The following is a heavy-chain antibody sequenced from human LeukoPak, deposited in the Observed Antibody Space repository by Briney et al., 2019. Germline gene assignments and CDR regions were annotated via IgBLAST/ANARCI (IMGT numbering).Heavy chain of an antibody. Sequence: PGTSLRLSCAASGITFSSYGMHWVRQAPGKRLEWVAVIWYDGSTKYYADSVKGRFTISRDNSKNTLYLQMNSLRAEDTAVYYCARVGSGYSSSWYENYYYGMDVWGKGTTVTVSS. J-gene: IGHJ6*04. CDR2: IWYDGSTK. CDR3: ARVGSGYSSSWYENYYYGMDV. CDR1: GITFSSYG. D-gene: IGHD6-13*01. V-gene: IGHV3-33*01.